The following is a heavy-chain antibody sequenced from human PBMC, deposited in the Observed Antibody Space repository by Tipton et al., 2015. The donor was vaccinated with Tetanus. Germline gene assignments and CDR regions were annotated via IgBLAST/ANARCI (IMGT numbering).Heavy chain of an antibody. Sequence: TLSLTCTVSGDSISGYYWSWIRQPPGKGLEWIGYIFYSGNTNYNPSLKTRVTISVDTSKNQFSLKLSSVTAADTAVYYCARDRGLTTGGGIGMDVWGQGTTVTVSS. CDR1: GDSISGYY. V-gene: IGHV4-59*01. CDR2: IFYSGNT. J-gene: IGHJ6*02. D-gene: IGHD4-17*01. CDR3: ARDRGLTTGGGIGMDV.